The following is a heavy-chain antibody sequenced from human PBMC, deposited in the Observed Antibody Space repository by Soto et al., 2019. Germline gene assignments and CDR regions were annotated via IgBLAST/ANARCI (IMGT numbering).Heavy chain of an antibody. D-gene: IGHD6-19*01. CDR3: ERGVAGSGFDL. J-gene: IGHJ4*02. Sequence: SQTLSLTCAISGDSVSSNTAAWNWIRSSPSRGLEWLGRTYYRSNWRHDYAVSVRSRITVNPDTSKNHFSLQLNSVTPDDTAVYYCERGVAGSGFDLWGQGTLAPVSS. V-gene: IGHV6-1*01. CDR2: TYYRSNWRH. CDR1: GDSVSSNTAA.